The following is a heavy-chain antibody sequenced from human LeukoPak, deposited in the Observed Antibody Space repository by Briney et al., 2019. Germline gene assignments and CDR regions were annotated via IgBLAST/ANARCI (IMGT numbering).Heavy chain of an antibody. V-gene: IGHV1-69*01. Sequence: SVKVSCKASGGTFSSYAISWVRQGPGQGLEWMGGIIPIFGTANYAQKFQGRVTITADESTSTAYMELSSLRSEDTAVYYCARGGRYFDWLLPFDYWGQGTLVTVSS. J-gene: IGHJ4*02. CDR1: GGTFSSYA. CDR3: ARGGRYFDWLLPFDY. CDR2: IIPIFGTA. D-gene: IGHD3-9*01.